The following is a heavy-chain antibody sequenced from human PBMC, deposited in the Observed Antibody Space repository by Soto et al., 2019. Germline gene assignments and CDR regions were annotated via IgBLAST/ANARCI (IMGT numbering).Heavy chain of an antibody. CDR3: ATDVGGGGAPDY. J-gene: IGHJ4*02. D-gene: IGHD2-15*01. CDR1: GYTLTELS. Sequence: QIQLVQSGAEVKKPGASVKVSCKVSGYTLTELSMHWVRQAPGKGLAWMGGFDPEDGETIYAQTFQGRVTMTEDTTNNRADMELRRLRCEDTAVYYCATDVGGGGAPDYWGQGTLGTVSS. CDR2: FDPEDGET. V-gene: IGHV1-24*01.